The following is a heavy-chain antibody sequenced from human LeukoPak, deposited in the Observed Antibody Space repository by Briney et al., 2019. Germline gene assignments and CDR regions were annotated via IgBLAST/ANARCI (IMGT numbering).Heavy chain of an antibody. CDR1: GYTFTSYG. J-gene: IGHJ4*02. Sequence: APVKVSCKASGYTFTSYGISWVRQAPGQGLEWMGWISAYNGNTNYAQKLQGRVTMTTDTSTSTAYMELRSLRSDDTAVYYCARNPPEYYSSDYWGQGTLVTVSS. V-gene: IGHV1-18*01. CDR3: ARNPPEYYSSDY. CDR2: ISAYNGNT. D-gene: IGHD3-16*01.